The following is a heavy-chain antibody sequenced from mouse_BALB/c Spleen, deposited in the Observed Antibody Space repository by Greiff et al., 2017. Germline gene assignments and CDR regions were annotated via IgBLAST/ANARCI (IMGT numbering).Heavy chain of an antibody. CDR1: GFTFSSYT. D-gene: IGHD1-1*01. CDR3: TRGGSSYGDAMDY. CDR2: ISSGGSYT. J-gene: IGHJ4*01. V-gene: IGHV5-6-4*01. Sequence: EVMLVESGGGLVKPGGSLKLSCAASGFTFSSYTMSWVRQTPEKRLEWVATISSGGSYTYYPDSVKGRFTISRDNAKNTLYLQMSSLKSEDTAMYYCTRGGSSYGDAMDYWGQGTAVTVSS.